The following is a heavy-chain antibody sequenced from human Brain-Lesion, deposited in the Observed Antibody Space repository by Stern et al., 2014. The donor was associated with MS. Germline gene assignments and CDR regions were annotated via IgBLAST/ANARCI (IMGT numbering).Heavy chain of an antibody. V-gene: IGHV4-39*01. CDR3: AGEEDIRYCSGGSCTGNWFDP. J-gene: IGHJ5*02. Sequence: VQLVESGPGLVKPSETLSLTCTVAGGSVSSTSYAWAWIRQPPGKGLEWIGTIYYSGNTYYSPSLQSRLTISLDTSKNQFSLQRGSVTAADTAVYYCAGEEDIRYCSGGSCTGNWFDPWGQGTLVTVSS. CDR1: GGSVSSTSYA. CDR2: IYYSGNT. D-gene: IGHD2-15*01.